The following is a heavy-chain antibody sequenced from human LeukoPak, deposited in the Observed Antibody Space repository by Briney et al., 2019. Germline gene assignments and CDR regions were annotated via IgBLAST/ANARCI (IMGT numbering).Heavy chain of an antibody. V-gene: IGHV3-21*04. CDR2: ISSSSSYI. J-gene: IGHJ4*02. CDR3: AKDPIYLSRIVGATHLDY. CDR1: GFTFSSYS. D-gene: IGHD1-26*01. Sequence: PGGSLRLSCAASGFTFSSYSMKGVRQAPGKGLEWVSSISSSSSYIYYADSVKGRFTISRDNAKNSLYLQMNSLRAEDTAVYYCAKDPIYLSRIVGATHLDYWGQGTLVTVSS.